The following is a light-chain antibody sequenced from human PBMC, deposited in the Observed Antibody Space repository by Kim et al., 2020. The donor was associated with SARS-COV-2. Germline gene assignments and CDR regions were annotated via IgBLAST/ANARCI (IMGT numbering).Light chain of an antibody. J-gene: IGLJ1*01. CDR2: GKS. CDR3: NSRDSSGNHLEV. Sequence: LGQPVRVTCHGDSRRSYYASWYQQTPGQAPVLVIYGKSSRPSGIPDRFSGSSSGNTASLTITGGHAEDEADYSCNSRDSSGNHLEVFGTGTKVTVL. V-gene: IGLV3-19*01. CDR1: SRRSYY.